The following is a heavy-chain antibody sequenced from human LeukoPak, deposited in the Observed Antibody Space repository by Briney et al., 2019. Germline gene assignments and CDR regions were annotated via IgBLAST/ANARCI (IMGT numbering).Heavy chain of an antibody. D-gene: IGHD2-21*02. CDR3: ARGNLGRDSFLYEY. V-gene: IGHV1-2*02. J-gene: IGHJ4*02. Sequence: ASVNVSCMACGYTLPGYYLYLLRQAPGQGLDYMGWIKLDSGGTNYAPKLQGRVTMTRDTSVSTAYMELRSLSSDETAVYYCARGNLGRDSFLYEYRGQGTLVTVSS. CDR2: IKLDSGGT. CDR1: GYTLPGYY.